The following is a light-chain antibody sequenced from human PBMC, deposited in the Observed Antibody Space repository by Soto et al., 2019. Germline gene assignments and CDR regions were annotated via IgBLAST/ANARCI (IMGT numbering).Light chain of an antibody. V-gene: IGLV2-14*01. CDR2: NVN. J-gene: IGLJ1*01. CDR3: SSFTSSTTYV. CDR1: SSDVGNYNY. Sequence: QSALTQSASVSGSPGQSITSSCTGTSSDVGNYNYVSWYQQHPGEVPKLIIFNVNNRPSGVSNRFSGSKSGNTASLTISGLQAEDEADYYCSSFTSSTTYVFGTGTKLTVL.